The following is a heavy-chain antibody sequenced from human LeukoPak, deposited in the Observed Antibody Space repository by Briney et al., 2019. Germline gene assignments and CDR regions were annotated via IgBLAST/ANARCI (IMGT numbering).Heavy chain of an antibody. CDR1: GFTFSSYE. V-gene: IGHV3-48*03. Sequence: GGSLRLSCAASGFTFSSYEMNWVRQAPGKGLEWVSYISSSGSTIYYADSVKGRFTISRDNAKNTLYLQMNSLRAEDTAVYYCAKGLGSGYWFDYWGQGTLVTVSS. J-gene: IGHJ4*02. CDR2: ISSSGSTI. D-gene: IGHD3-22*01. CDR3: AKGLGSGYWFDY.